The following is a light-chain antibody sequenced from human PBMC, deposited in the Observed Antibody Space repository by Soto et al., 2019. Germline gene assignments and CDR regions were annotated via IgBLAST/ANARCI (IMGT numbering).Light chain of an antibody. CDR1: QSLNDW. J-gene: IGKJ1*01. CDR3: QQYNGYPWT. V-gene: IGKV1-5*03. CDR2: KAS. Sequence: DIQVTQSPSTLSASVGDRVTITCRASQSLNDWLAWYQQKPGKAPKLLIYKASGLESGVPSRFSGSGSGTEFTLNISSLQPDDFATYDCQQYNGYPWTFGQGTKVEIK.